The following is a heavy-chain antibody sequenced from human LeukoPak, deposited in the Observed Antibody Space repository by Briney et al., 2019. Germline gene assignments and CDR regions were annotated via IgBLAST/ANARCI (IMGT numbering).Heavy chain of an antibody. Sequence: ASVKVSCKASGGTFSSYAISWVRQAPGQGLEWMGGIIPIFGTANYAQKFQGRVTITTDGSTSTAYMELSSLRSEDTAVYYCARSSGGSCYGCHWFGPWGQGTLVTVSS. J-gene: IGHJ5*02. V-gene: IGHV1-69*05. CDR1: GGTFSSYA. CDR2: IIPIFGTA. D-gene: IGHD2-15*01. CDR3: ARSSGGSCYGCHWFGP.